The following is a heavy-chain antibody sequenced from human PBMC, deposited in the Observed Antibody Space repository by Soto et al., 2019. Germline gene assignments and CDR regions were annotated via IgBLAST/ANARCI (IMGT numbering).Heavy chain of an antibody. CDR3: ARGPATVTTHDGYYMDV. Sequence: GASVKVSCKASGYTFTGYYMHWVRQAPGQGLEWMGWINPNSGNTGYAQRFQGRVTMTRNTSISTAYMELSSLRSEDTAVYYCARGPATVTTHDGYYMDVWGKGTTVTVSS. J-gene: IGHJ6*03. V-gene: IGHV1-8*02. CDR1: GYTFTGYY. D-gene: IGHD4-4*01. CDR2: INPNSGNT.